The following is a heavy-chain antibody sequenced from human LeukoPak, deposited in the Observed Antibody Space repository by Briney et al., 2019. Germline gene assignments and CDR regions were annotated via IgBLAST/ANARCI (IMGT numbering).Heavy chain of an antibody. CDR1: GFTFSSYA. CDR2: ISGSGGST. J-gene: IGHJ4*02. Sequence: PGGSLRLSCAASGFTFSSYAMSWVRQAPGKGLEWVSAISGSGGSTYYADSVKGRFTISRDNSKNTLYLQMNSLRAEDTAVYYCAKELRRGSGSYYIHPFDYWGQGTLVTVSS. V-gene: IGHV3-23*01. CDR3: AKELRRGSGSYYIHPFDY. D-gene: IGHD3-10*01.